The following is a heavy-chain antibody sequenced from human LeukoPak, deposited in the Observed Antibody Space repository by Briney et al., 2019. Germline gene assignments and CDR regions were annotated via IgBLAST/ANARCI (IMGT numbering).Heavy chain of an antibody. CDR2: ISTYNDNT. CDR1: GYTFTNYG. D-gene: IGHD4-17*01. Sequence: ASVKVSCKASGYTFTNYGISWVRQAPGQGLEWMGWISTYNDNTNYAQKLQGRVTMTTDTSTSTAYMELRSLRSDDTAVYYCARWYGDYGDYGRHFDYWGQGNLVTVSS. CDR3: ARWYGDYGDYGRHFDY. V-gene: IGHV1-18*01. J-gene: IGHJ4*02.